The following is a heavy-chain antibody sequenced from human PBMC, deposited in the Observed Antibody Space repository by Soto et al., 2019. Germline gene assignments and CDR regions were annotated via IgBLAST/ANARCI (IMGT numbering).Heavy chain of an antibody. CDR1: GDTFTDYY. Sequence: QVQLMQSGAEVKKPGSSVKVSCKASGDTFTDYYIHWVRQAPGHGLEWMGTVNPSGGHTTYAQHFLGRVTMTGDTSTSTLYMELTSLTSDDTAIYYCARGGHVVVVTAALDYWGQGTLVTVSS. CDR2: VNPSGGHT. CDR3: ARGGHVVVVTAALDY. V-gene: IGHV1-46*01. D-gene: IGHD2-21*02. J-gene: IGHJ4*02.